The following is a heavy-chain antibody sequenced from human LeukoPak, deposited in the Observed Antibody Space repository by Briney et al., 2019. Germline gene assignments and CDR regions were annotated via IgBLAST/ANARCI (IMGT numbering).Heavy chain of an antibody. J-gene: IGHJ3*02. CDR3: ARGYDILTGQVGAFDI. CDR1: GGSISSYY. V-gene: IGHV4-59*01. CDR2: IYYSGST. Sequence: SETLSLTCTVSGGSISSYYWSWIRQPPGKGLEWIGYIYYSGSTNYNPSLKSRVTISVDTSKNQFSLKLSSVTAADTAVYYCARGYDILTGQVGAFDIWGQGTMVTVSS. D-gene: IGHD3-9*01.